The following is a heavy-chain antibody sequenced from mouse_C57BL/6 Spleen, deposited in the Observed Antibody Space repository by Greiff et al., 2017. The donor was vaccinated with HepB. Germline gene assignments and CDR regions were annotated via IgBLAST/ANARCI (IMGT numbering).Heavy chain of an antibody. CDR2: ISSGSSTI. V-gene: IGHV5-17*01. Sequence: EVHLVESGGGLVKPGGSLKLSCAASGFTFSDYGMHWVRQAPEKGLEWVAYISSGSSTIYYADTVKGRFTISRDNAKKTLFLQMTSLRSEDTAMYYCARSPTVVAHYYAMDYWGQGTSVTVSS. CDR3: ARSPTVVAHYYAMDY. D-gene: IGHD1-1*01. J-gene: IGHJ4*01. CDR1: GFTFSDYG.